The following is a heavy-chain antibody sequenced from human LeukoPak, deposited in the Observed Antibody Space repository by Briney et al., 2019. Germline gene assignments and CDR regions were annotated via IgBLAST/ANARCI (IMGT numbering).Heavy chain of an antibody. CDR3: VARDSSGYYGSLGDV. CDR2: MYTSGSA. J-gene: IGHJ6*02. CDR1: GGSISNCH. Sequence: ASETLSLTCTVSGGSISNCHWSWIRQPAGKGLEWIGRMYTSGSANYDPHYNPSLGSRVTMSVDTSKKQFSLKLTSVTAADTAVYYCVARDSSGYYGSLGDVWGQGTTVTVSS. D-gene: IGHD3-22*01. V-gene: IGHV4-4*07.